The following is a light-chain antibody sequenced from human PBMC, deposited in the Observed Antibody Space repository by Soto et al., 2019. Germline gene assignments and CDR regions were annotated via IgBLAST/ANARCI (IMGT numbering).Light chain of an antibody. Sequence: EVVLTQSPGTLSLSPGERATLSCRASQSVSSSSLAWYQQKRGQAPRLLIYDASRRAVGIPDRFSGSGSGTDFTLTISRLESEDFAVYFYHQYDSSPRTFGQGTKVDIK. V-gene: IGKV3-20*01. J-gene: IGKJ1*01. CDR3: HQYDSSPRT. CDR1: QSVSSSS. CDR2: DAS.